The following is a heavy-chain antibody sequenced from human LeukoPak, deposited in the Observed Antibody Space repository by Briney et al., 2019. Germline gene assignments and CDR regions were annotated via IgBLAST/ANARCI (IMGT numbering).Heavy chain of an antibody. J-gene: IGHJ6*02. CDR3: TTETGLWSGYDPYYYYGMDV. Sequence: GGSLRLSCAASGFTFSNAWMNWVRQAPGKGLEWVGRIKSKTDGGTTDYAAPVKGRFTISRDDSKNTLYLQMNSLKTEDTAVYYCTTETGLWSGYDPYYYYGMDVWGQGTTVTVSS. V-gene: IGHV3-15*07. CDR2: IKSKTDGGTT. D-gene: IGHD3-3*01. CDR1: GFTFSNAW.